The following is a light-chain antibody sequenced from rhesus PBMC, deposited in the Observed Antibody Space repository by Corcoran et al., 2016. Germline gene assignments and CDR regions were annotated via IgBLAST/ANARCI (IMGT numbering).Light chain of an antibody. CDR1: QSVSSY. CDR3: QPYNNWKLT. CDR2: GAS. Sequence: EIVMTQSPATLSMSPGERATLSYRASQSVSSYVAWYQQKPEQAPRLLIYGASSRATGIPDRFSGRGSGTGFTLIISSLEPEDVRVYYCQPYNNWKLTFGGGAKVEIK. J-gene: IGKJ4*01. V-gene: IGKV3S9*01.